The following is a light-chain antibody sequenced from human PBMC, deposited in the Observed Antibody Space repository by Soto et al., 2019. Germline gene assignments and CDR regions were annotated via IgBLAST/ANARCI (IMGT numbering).Light chain of an antibody. CDR3: QVWDYTTDHDF. CDR2: DDT. V-gene: IGLV3-21*02. Sequence: SYELTQPPSVSVAPGQTAKIACGGNNIGSKSVHWYQQRPGQAPMLVVYDDTDRPSGIPERFSGSNYGDTATLTISRVEAGDEADYYCQVWDYTTDHDFFGSGTKLTVL. CDR1: NIGSKS. J-gene: IGLJ1*01.